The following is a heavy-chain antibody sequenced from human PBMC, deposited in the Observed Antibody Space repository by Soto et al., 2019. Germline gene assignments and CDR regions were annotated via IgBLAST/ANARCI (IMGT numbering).Heavy chain of an antibody. CDR1: GFTFSSYS. J-gene: IGHJ3*02. Sequence: GGSLRLSCAASGFTFSSYSMNWVRQAPGKGLEWVSSISSSSSYIYYADSVKGRFTISGDNAKNSLYLQMNSLRAEDTAVYYCARDLGYYDSSGRRSAFDIWGQGTMVTVSS. V-gene: IGHV3-21*01. D-gene: IGHD3-22*01. CDR3: ARDLGYYDSSGRRSAFDI. CDR2: ISSSSSYI.